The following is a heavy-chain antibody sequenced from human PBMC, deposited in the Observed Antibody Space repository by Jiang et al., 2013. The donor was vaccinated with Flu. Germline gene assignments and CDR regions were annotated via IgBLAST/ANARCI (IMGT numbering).Heavy chain of an antibody. V-gene: IGHV3-64*01. CDR2: ISSNGGST. J-gene: IGHJ4*02. CDR3: ARDFGGIHDY. D-gene: IGHD3-3*01. Sequence: VQLLESGGGLVQPGGSLRLSCAASGFTFSSYAMHWVRQAPGKGLEYVSAISSNGGSTYYANSVKGRFTISRDNSKNTLYLQMGSLRAEDMAVYYCARDFGGIHDYWGQGTLVTVSS. CDR1: GFTFSSYA.